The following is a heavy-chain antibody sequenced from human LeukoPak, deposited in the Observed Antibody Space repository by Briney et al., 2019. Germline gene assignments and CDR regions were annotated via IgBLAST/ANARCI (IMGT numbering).Heavy chain of an antibody. D-gene: IGHD1-14*01. Sequence: PGGSLRLSCAASGFTFSSAWVSWVRPAPGKGREWVGRIKRRTDGGTTDYPAPVKGRFTISRDHSKNTVYLQMNSLKTEDTAVYFCAKTERLDAFDIWGQGTMVTVSS. CDR3: AKTERLDAFDI. V-gene: IGHV3-15*01. CDR1: GFTFSSAW. CDR2: IKRRTDGGTT. J-gene: IGHJ3*02.